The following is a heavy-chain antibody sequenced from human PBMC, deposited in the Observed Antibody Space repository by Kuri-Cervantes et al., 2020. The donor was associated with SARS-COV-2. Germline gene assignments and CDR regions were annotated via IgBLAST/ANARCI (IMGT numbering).Heavy chain of an antibody. V-gene: IGHV1-8*01. CDR3: TRRSVTRDY. CDR2: MNPNTGVT. Sequence: ASVKVSCKASGYTFTNYDINWVRQATGQGLEWMGWMNPNTGVTGYTQKFQDRITMTRDTSVSTAYMEPSSLTFADTATYYCTRRSVTRDYWGQGTLVTVSS. J-gene: IGHJ4*02. CDR1: GYTFTNYD. D-gene: IGHD2-21*02.